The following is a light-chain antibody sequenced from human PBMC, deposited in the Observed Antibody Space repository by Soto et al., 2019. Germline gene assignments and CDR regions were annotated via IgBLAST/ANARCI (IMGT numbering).Light chain of an antibody. CDR2: AAS. CDR3: QQSYSTPPT. Sequence: DIQLTQSPSFLSASVGDRVTIACRASQSIRRWLAWYQQKPGKAPKLLIYAASSLQSGVPSRFSGSGSGTDFTLTISSLQPEDFATYYCQQSYSTPPTFGQGTRLEIK. V-gene: IGKV1-39*01. J-gene: IGKJ5*01. CDR1: QSIRRW.